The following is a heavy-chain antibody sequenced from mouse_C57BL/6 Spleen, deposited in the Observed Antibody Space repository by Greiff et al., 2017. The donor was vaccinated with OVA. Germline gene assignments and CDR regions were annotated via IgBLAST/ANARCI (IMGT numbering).Heavy chain of an antibody. J-gene: IGHJ1*03. Sequence: QVQLKESGAELMKPGASVKLSCKATGYTFTGYWIEWVKQRPGHGLEWIGEILPGSGSTNYNEKFKGKATFTADTSSNTAYMQLSSLTTEDSAIYYCARPPYYGSSLFWYFDVWGTGTTVTVSS. CDR2: ILPGSGST. D-gene: IGHD1-1*01. CDR1: GYTFTGYW. V-gene: IGHV1-9*01. CDR3: ARPPYYGSSLFWYFDV.